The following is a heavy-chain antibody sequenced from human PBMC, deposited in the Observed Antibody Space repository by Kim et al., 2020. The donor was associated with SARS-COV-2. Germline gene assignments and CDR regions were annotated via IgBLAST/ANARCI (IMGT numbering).Heavy chain of an antibody. V-gene: IGHV2-5*02. CDR3: AHTYCGGGSCYRLFDY. Sequence: SGPTLVKPTQTLTLTCTFSGFSLSTSSLGVGWIRQPPGKALEWLALIFWDDDARYSPSLKSRLTITKDTSKNQVVLTMTNMEPVDTATYYCAHTYCGGGSCYRLFDYWGQGTLVTVSS. J-gene: IGHJ4*02. CDR2: IFWDDDA. CDR1: GFSLSTSSLG. D-gene: IGHD2-15*01.